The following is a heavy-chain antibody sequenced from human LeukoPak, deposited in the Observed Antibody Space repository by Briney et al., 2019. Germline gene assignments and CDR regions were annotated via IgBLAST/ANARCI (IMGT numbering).Heavy chain of an antibody. CDR2: ISYDGSNK. D-gene: IGHD3-16*01. J-gene: IGHJ6*03. Sequence: QAGGSLRLSCAASGFTFSSYAMHWVRQAPGKGLEWVAVISYDGSNKYYADSVKGRFTISRDNSKNALYLQMNSLRAEDTAVYYCARDKDYVRYYYMDVWGKGTTVTVSS. CDR1: GFTFSSYA. CDR3: ARDKDYVRYYYMDV. V-gene: IGHV3-30*04.